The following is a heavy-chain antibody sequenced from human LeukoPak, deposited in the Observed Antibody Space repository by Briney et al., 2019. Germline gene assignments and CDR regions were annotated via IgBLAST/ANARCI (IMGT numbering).Heavy chain of an antibody. CDR3: ATLKDSVTTFDN. CDR1: GFIFSSRW. Sequence: PGGSLTLSCAASGFIFSSRWMSWVRQAPGKGLEWVASINQGGNDKRHADSVRRRFTISRDNAKNLLSLQLNSPRAEDTAIYYCATLKDSVTTFDNWGQGTVVTVSS. CDR2: INQGGNDK. D-gene: IGHD4-17*01. J-gene: IGHJ4*02. V-gene: IGHV3-7*01.